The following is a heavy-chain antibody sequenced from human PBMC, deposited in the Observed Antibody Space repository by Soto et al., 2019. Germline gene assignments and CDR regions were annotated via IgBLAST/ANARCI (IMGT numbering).Heavy chain of an antibody. CDR2: INAGNGNT. V-gene: IGHV1-3*05. Sequence: QVQLVQSGAEEKKPGASVKVSCKASGYTVTSYAMHWVRQAPGQRLEWMGWINAGNGNTKYSQKFQGRVTITRDTSASTAYMELSSLRSEDTAVYYCARVYGIWSDGYFQHWGQGTLVTVSS. CDR3: ARVYGIWSDGYFQH. D-gene: IGHD3-3*01. J-gene: IGHJ1*01. CDR1: GYTVTSYA.